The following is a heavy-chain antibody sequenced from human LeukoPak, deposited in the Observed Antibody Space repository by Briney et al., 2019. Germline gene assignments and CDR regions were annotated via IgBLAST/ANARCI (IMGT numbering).Heavy chain of an antibody. D-gene: IGHD3-10*01. CDR2: IYHSGYT. CDR1: GGSINSGSYY. J-gene: IGHJ4*02. Sequence: SETLSLTCTVSGGSINSGSYYWGWIRQPPGKALEWIGSIYHSGYTYYNPSLKSRVTISVDTSKNQFSLKLSSVTAADTAVYYCARSSMLRGVTVDYWGQGTLVTVSS. V-gene: IGHV4-39*01. CDR3: ARSSMLRGVTVDY.